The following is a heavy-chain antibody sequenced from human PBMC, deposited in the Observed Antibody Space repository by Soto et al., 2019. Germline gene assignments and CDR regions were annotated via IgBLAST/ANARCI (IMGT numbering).Heavy chain of an antibody. CDR3: ARDIGRSITMVRGVLYFHY. Sequence: QVQLVQSGAEVKKPGASVKVSCKASGYTFTSYYMHWVRQAPGQGLEWMGIINPSGGSTSYAQKFQGRGTINRDTSTSKVYMELSSLRSEDTAVYYCARDIGRSITMVRGVLYFHYRGQGTLVTVSS. V-gene: IGHV1-46*03. CDR2: INPSGGST. J-gene: IGHJ4*02. D-gene: IGHD3-10*01. CDR1: GYTFTSYY.